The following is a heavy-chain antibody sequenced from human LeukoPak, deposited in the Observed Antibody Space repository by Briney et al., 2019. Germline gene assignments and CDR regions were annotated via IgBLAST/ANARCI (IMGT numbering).Heavy chain of an antibody. J-gene: IGHJ4*02. CDR3: ARVSGYEERFDY. V-gene: IGHV4-30-4*08. D-gene: IGHD3-22*01. CDR1: GGSISSGSYY. Sequence: PSETLSLTCTVSGGSISSGSYYWSWIRQPAGKGLEWIGYIYYSGSTYYNPSLKSRVTISVDTSKNQFSLKLSSVTAADTAVYYCARVSGYEERFDYWGQGTLVTVSS. CDR2: IYYSGST.